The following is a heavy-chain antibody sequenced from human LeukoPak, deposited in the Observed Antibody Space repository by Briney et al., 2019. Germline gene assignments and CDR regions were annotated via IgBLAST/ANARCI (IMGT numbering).Heavy chain of an antibody. Sequence: GGSLRLSCAASGFTFSSYGMHWVRQAPGKGLEWVAFIRYDGSNKYYAGSVKGRFTISRDNSKNTLYLQMNSLRAEDTAVYYCAKCCYYDSSGYPATWGQGTLVTVSS. CDR1: GFTFSSYG. V-gene: IGHV3-30*02. J-gene: IGHJ5*02. CDR2: IRYDGSNK. D-gene: IGHD3-22*01. CDR3: AKCCYYDSSGYPAT.